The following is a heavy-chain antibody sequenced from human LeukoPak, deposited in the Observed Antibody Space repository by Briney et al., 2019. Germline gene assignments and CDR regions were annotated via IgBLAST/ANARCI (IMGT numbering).Heavy chain of an antibody. Sequence: PGGSLRLSCAASGFTFSSYAMSWVRQAPGKGLEWVSAISGSGGSTYYADSVKGRFTISRDNSKNTLYLQMNSLRAEDTAVYYCTTRQDSSSWFPYYFDYWGQGTLVTVSS. J-gene: IGHJ4*02. D-gene: IGHD6-13*01. CDR2: ISGSGGST. V-gene: IGHV3-23*01. CDR1: GFTFSSYA. CDR3: TTRQDSSSWFPYYFDY.